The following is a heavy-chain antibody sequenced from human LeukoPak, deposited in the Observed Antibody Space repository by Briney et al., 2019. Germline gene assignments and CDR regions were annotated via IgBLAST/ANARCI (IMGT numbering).Heavy chain of an antibody. CDR2: ISCDGSNK. CDR1: EFAFSNYW. CDR3: AREGYCGGDCYSNYFDY. Sequence: GGSLRLSCAASEFAFSNYWMNWVRQAPGKGLEWVAVISCDGSNKYCADSVKGRFTISRDNSKNTLYLQMDSLRAEDTAVYYCAREGYCGGDCYSNYFDYWGQGTLVTVSS. J-gene: IGHJ4*02. D-gene: IGHD2-21*02. V-gene: IGHV3-30-3*01.